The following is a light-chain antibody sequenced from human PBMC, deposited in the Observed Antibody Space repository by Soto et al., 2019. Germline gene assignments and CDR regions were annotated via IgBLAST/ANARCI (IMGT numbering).Light chain of an antibody. Sequence: QSALTQPASVSGSPGQSITISCTGTSSDVGGYNYVSWYQQHPGKAPNVMIYDVSNRPSGVSNRFSGSKSGNTASLTISGLQADDEADYYCSSYTSSSFYVFGTGTKLTVL. CDR1: SSDVGGYNY. J-gene: IGLJ1*01. CDR3: SSYTSSSFYV. CDR2: DVS. V-gene: IGLV2-14*01.